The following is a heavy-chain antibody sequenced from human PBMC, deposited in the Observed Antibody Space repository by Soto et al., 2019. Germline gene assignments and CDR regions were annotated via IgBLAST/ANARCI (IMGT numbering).Heavy chain of an antibody. J-gene: IGHJ4*02. CDR2: IYYSGST. CDR1: GGSISSGGYY. V-gene: IGHV4-31*03. Sequence: QVQLQESGPGLVKPSQTLSLTCTVSGGSISSGGYYWSWIRQHPGKGLEWIGYIYYSGSTYYNPSLRSRVTISVDTSKNQFSLKLSSVTAADTAVYYCARERYCSGGSCEYYFDYWGQGTLVTVSS. D-gene: IGHD2-15*01. CDR3: ARERYCSGGSCEYYFDY.